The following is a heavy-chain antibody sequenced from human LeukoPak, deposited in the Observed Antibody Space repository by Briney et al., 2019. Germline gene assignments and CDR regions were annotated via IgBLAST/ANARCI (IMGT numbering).Heavy chain of an antibody. J-gene: IGHJ4*02. Sequence: GGSLRLSCAASGFTFSSYSMNWARQAPGKGLEWVSYISISSSTIDYADSVKGRFTISRDNAKNSLYLQMNSLRAEDTAVYYCARGNIGYCSSTSCYEGDYWGQGTLVTVSS. D-gene: IGHD2-2*01. V-gene: IGHV3-48*01. CDR3: ARGNIGYCSSTSCYEGDY. CDR2: ISISSSTI. CDR1: GFTFSSYS.